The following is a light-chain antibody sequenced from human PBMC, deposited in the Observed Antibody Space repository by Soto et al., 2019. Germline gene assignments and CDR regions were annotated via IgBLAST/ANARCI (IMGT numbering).Light chain of an antibody. CDR2: EVS. Sequence: QSALTQPASVSGSPGQSITISCTGTSSDIGDYDYVSWYQQHPGKAPKLLIYEVSNRPSGVSDRFSGSKSANTASLTISGLQAEDEADYYCSSFTRSSTQVFGAGTQLTVL. J-gene: IGLJ2*01. CDR1: SSDIGDYDY. CDR3: SSFTRSSTQV. V-gene: IGLV2-14*01.